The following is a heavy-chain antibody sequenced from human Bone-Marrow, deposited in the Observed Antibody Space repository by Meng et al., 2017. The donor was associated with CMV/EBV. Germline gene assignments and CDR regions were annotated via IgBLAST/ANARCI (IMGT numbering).Heavy chain of an antibody. CDR2: ISAYNGNT. CDR1: GYTFTSYG. D-gene: IGHD2-2*02. Sequence: ASVKVSRKASGYTFTSYGISWVRQAPGQGLEWMGWISAYNGNTNYAQKLQGRVTMTTDTSTSTAYMELRSLRSDDTAVYYCARDWGRVPASCYKEWCFKYYGMDVWGQGTTVTVSS. V-gene: IGHV1-18*01. J-gene: IGHJ6*02. CDR3: ARDWGRVPASCYKEWCFKYYGMDV.